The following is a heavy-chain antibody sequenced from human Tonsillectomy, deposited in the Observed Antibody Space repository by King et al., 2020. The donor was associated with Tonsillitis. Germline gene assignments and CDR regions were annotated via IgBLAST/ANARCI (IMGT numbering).Heavy chain of an antibody. Sequence: QLQESGPGLVKPSETLSLTCTVSSGSISSSSYYWGWIRQPPGKGLEWIGSIYYSGNTYYNQSLKSRVTISVDTSKNQFSLKLSSVTAADTAMYYCARRPRRGDWYFDLWGRGTLVTVSS. CDR1: SGSISSSSYY. J-gene: IGHJ2*01. V-gene: IGHV4-39*07. D-gene: IGHD1-14*01. CDR3: ARRPRRGDWYFDL. CDR2: IYYSGNT.